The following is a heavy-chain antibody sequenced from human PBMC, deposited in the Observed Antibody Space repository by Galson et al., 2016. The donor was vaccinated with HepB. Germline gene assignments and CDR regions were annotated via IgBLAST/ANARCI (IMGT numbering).Heavy chain of an antibody. J-gene: IGHJ4*02. CDR1: GGSISNENYY. CDR3: ARTFSLGYCTGGTCLGGFDY. Sequence: TLSLTCTVSGGSISNENYYWNWIRQRPGKGLEWIGYIYYSWATYYNPSLKSRVTMSVDTSKNQFSLRLNSVTAADTAVYYCARTFSLGYCTGGTCLGGFDYWGQGTLVTVSS. D-gene: IGHD2-15*01. CDR2: IYYSWAT. V-gene: IGHV4-31*03.